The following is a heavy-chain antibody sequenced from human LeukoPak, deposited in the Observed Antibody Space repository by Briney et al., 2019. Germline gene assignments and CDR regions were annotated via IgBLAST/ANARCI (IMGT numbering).Heavy chain of an antibody. J-gene: IGHJ3*02. Sequence: GGSLRLSCAASGFTFSSYSMNWVRQAPGKGLEWVSSISSSSSYIYYADSVKGRFTIPRDNAKNSLYLQMNSLRAEDTAVYYCARVKDQYYYDSSGYYPDAFDIWGQGTMVTVSS. CDR1: GFTFSSYS. D-gene: IGHD3-22*01. V-gene: IGHV3-21*01. CDR2: ISSSSSYI. CDR3: ARVKDQYYYDSSGYYPDAFDI.